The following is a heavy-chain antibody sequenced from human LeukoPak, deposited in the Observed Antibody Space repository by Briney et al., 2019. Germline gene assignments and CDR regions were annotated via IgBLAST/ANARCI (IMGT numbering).Heavy chain of an antibody. D-gene: IGHD2-15*01. V-gene: IGHV3-21*01. CDR1: GFTFSSYS. CDR2: ISSSSSYI. J-gene: IGHJ3*02. CDR3: ARVVNLLLWSTGHKDGGAFDI. Sequence: GGSLRLSCAASGFTFSSYSMNWVRQAPGKGLEWVSSISSSSSYIYYADSVKGRFTISRDNAKNSLYLQMNSLRAEDTAVYYCARVVNLLLWSTGHKDGGAFDIWGQGTMVTVSS.